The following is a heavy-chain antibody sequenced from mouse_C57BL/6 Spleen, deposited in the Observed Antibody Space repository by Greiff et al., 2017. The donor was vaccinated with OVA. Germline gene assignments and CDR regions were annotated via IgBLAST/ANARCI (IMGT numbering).Heavy chain of an antibody. CDR1: GFTFTDYY. V-gene: IGHV7-3*01. J-gene: IGHJ3*01. CDR3: ARWELAPFAY. D-gene: IGHD4-1*01. CDR2: IRNKANGYTT. Sequence: EVQRVESGGGLVQPGGSLSLSCAASGFTFTDYYMSWVRQPPGKALEWLGFIRNKANGYTTEYSASVKGRFTISRDNSQSILYRQMNALRAEDSATYYCARWELAPFAYWGQGTLVTVSA.